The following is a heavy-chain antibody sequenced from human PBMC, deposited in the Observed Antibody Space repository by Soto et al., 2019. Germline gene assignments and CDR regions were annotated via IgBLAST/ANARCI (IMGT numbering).Heavy chain of an antibody. CDR3: GRLGDYGDYYFDY. V-gene: IGHV4-39*01. J-gene: IGHJ4*02. Sequence: PSETLSLTCTVSGGSISSSSYYWGWIRQPPGKGLEWIGSIYYSGSTYYNPSLKSRVTISVDTSKNQFSLKLSSVTAADTAVYYCGRLGDYGDYYFDYWGQGTLVTVSS. D-gene: IGHD4-17*01. CDR1: GGSISSSSYY. CDR2: IYYSGST.